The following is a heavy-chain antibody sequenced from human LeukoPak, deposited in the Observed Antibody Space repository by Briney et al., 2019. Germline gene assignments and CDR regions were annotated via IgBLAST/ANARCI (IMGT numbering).Heavy chain of an antibody. V-gene: IGHV4-59*01. D-gene: IGHD5-18*01. CDR3: ARDVGYSCDFDYYYMDV. J-gene: IGHJ6*03. Sequence: SETLSRTCTVSGGSISSYYWSWIRQPPGKGLEWIGYIYYSGSTNYNPSLKSRVTISVDTSKNQFSLKLSSVTAADTAVYYCARDVGYSCDFDYYYMDVWGKGTTVTVSS. CDR2: IYYSGST. CDR1: GGSISSYY.